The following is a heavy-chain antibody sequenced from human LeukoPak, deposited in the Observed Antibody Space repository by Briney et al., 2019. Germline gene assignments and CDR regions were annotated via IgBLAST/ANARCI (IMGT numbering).Heavy chain of an antibody. CDR3: ARDFEGYGMDV. CDR1: GFTFSNYD. Sequence: PGGSLRLSCAAPGFTFSNYDMHWVRHATGKGLEWVSAISNEGDTFYPGSVKGRFTISRDNAKNSLYLQMNSLRAGDTAVYYCARDFEGYGMDVWGQGTTVTVSS. V-gene: IGHV3-13*01. J-gene: IGHJ6*02. CDR2: ISNEGDT.